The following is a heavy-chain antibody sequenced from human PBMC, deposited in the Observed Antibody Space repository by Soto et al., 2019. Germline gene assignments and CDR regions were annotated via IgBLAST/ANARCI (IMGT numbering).Heavy chain of an antibody. Sequence: EVQLLESGGGLVQPGGSLRLSCAASGFTFSSYAMSWVRQAPGKGLEWVSAISGSGGSTYYADSVKGRFTISRDNSKNTLYLQMNSLRAEDTAVYYCAKDRLLYDSSGYPLFDYWGQGTLVTVSS. J-gene: IGHJ4*02. D-gene: IGHD3-22*01. CDR1: GFTFSSYA. CDR2: ISGSGGST. V-gene: IGHV3-23*01. CDR3: AKDRLLYDSSGYPLFDY.